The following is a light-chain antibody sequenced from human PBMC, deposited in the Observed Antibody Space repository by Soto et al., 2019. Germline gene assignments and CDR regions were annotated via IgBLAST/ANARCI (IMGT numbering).Light chain of an antibody. V-gene: IGKV1-13*02. J-gene: IGKJ4*01. CDR3: QQFNGFPLT. Sequence: IQLTQSPSSLSASVGDRVTITCRAGQDICSALAWYQQRPGKAPKLLLYDASNLEAGVPSRFSGSGSGTDFTLTITSLRPEDFATYYCQQFNGFPLTFGGGTKVQIK. CDR2: DAS. CDR1: QDICSA.